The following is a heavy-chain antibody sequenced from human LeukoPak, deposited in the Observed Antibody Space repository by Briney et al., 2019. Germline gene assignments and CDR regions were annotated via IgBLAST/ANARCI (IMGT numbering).Heavy chain of an antibody. Sequence: GGSLRLSCAASGFTFNTYAMTWVRQAPGEGLGWVSIISDSGVTYNADSVKGRFTISRDNSQNTLYLQMNSLRAEDTALYYCAKGAYCGGDCYSFFDYWGQGTLVTVSS. J-gene: IGHJ4*02. V-gene: IGHV3-23*01. CDR1: GFTFNTYA. CDR3: AKGAYCGGDCYSFFDY. CDR2: ISDSGVT. D-gene: IGHD2-21*02.